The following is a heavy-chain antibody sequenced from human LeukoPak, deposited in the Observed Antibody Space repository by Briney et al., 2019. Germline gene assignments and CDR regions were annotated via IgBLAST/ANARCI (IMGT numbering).Heavy chain of an antibody. CDR1: GYTFTSYD. Sequence: ASVKVSCKASGYTFTSYDINWVRQATGQGLEWMGWMNPNSGNTGYAQKFQGRVTITRNTSISTAYMELSSLRSEDTAVYYCARVRQNRRITIFGVAGYWGQGTLVTVSS. V-gene: IGHV1-8*03. J-gene: IGHJ4*02. D-gene: IGHD3-3*01. CDR3: ARVRQNRRITIFGVAGY. CDR2: MNPNSGNT.